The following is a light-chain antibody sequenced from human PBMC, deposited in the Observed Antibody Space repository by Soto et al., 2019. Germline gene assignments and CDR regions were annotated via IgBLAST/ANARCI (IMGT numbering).Light chain of an antibody. CDR2: GAS. CDR3: HQYGSSPRT. CDR1: QSVSSSY. Sequence: EIVLTQSPGTLSLSPGERATLSCSASQSVSSSYLAWYQQKPGQAPRLLIYGASNRATGIPDRFSGSGSGTDFTLTISRLEPEDFAVYYCHQYGSSPRTFGGGTKVEIK. J-gene: IGKJ4*01. V-gene: IGKV3-20*01.